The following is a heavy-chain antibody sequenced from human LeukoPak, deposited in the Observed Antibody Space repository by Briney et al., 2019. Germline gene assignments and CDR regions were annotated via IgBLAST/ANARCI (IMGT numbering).Heavy chain of an antibody. CDR2: MNGDGGST. CDR1: GLTLEDYA. D-gene: IGHD5-12*01. V-gene: IGHV3-43*02. J-gene: IGHJ4*02. CDR3: ATPPWLRGY. Sequence: AGGPVRLSCAASGLTLEDYAVLGVRQVPGKGLEWVSLMNGDGGSTYYADSVKGRFTISRDNSNNSLYLQMTSPRTEDSAWYYCATPPWLRGYWGQGTLLPVSS.